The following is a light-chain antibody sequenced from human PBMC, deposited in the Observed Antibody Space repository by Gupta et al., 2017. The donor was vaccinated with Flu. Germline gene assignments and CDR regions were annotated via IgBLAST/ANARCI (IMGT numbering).Light chain of an antibody. Sequence: SELTQPPSVSVSPGQTSRITCSGHALPKQYAYWYQQKPGQAPVLVIYKDSERPSGIPERFSGSSSGTTVTLTISGVQAEDEADYYCQSTDSSGSYVFGTGTKVTVL. CDR1: ALPKQY. V-gene: IGLV3-25*02. CDR2: KDS. J-gene: IGLJ1*01. CDR3: QSTDSSGSYV.